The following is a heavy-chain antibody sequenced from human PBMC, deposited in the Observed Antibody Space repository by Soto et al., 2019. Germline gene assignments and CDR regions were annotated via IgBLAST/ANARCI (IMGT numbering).Heavy chain of an antibody. CDR2: IIPIFGTA. J-gene: IGHJ4*02. D-gene: IGHD4-17*01. CDR1: GGTFSSYA. CDR3: ARESGYGDSNYLFDY. Sequence: SVKFSCKASGGTFSSYAISWVRQAPGQGLEWMGGIIPIFGTANYAQKFQGRVTITADESTSTAYMELSSLRSEDTAVYYCARESGYGDSNYLFDYWGQGTLVTVSS. V-gene: IGHV1-69*13.